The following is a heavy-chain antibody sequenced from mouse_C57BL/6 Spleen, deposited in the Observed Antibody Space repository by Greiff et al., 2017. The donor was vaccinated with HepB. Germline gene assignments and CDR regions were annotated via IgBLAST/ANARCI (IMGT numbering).Heavy chain of an antibody. CDR3: ARGYYGSRDY. V-gene: IGHV1-81*01. CDR2: IDPRSGNT. D-gene: IGHD1-1*01. CDR1: GYTFTSYG. J-gene: IGHJ2*01. Sequence: VKLVESGAELARPGASVKLSCKASGYTFTSYGISWVKQRTGQGLEWIGEIDPRSGNTYYNEKFKGKATLTADKSSSTAYMELRSLTSEDSAVYFCARGYYGSRDYWGQGTTLTVSS.